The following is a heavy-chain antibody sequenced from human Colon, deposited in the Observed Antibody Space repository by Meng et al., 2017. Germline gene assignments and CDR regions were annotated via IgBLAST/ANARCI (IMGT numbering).Heavy chain of an antibody. J-gene: IGHJ4*02. Sequence: QVSLVHAGPVVKKPGASVKVYCKPSGYNFTGYYIHWVRQAPGQGLEWMGGLIPVLNKAKSAPRFQDRVTFTADETTTTAYMELSSLTFEDTAVYFCARGRGNQPLFDFWGQGTLVTVSS. CDR2: LIPVLNKA. D-gene: IGHD2/OR15-2a*01. CDR3: ARGRGNQPLFDF. CDR1: GYNFTGYY. V-gene: IGHV1-69*01.